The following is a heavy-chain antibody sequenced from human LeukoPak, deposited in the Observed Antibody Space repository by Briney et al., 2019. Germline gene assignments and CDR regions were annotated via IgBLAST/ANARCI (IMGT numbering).Heavy chain of an antibody. V-gene: IGHV3-48*03. CDR2: ISSSGSTI. J-gene: IGHJ4*02. CDR1: GFTFSSYE. Sequence: GGSLRLSCAASGFTFSSYEMNWVRQAPGKGLEWVSYISSSGSTIYYADSVKGRFTISRDNAKNSLYLQMNSLRAEDTAVYYCARDSGLAAAGMVYWGQGTLVTVSS. D-gene: IGHD6-13*01. CDR3: ARDSGLAAAGMVY.